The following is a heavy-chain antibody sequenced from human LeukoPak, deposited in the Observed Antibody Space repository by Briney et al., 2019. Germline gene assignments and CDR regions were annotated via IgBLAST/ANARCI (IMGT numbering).Heavy chain of an antibody. CDR3: AAEMTASAAFDF. Sequence: SETLSLSCTVSGDSITSNSHYWGWIRQPPGKTLEWIGSLHHTGRNYSNTALKSRVSISLDTSKSQFSLKLNSVTAADSGVYYCAAEMTASAAFDFWGQGTMVAVSS. V-gene: IGHV4-39*01. J-gene: IGHJ3*01. D-gene: IGHD2-21*02. CDR1: GDSITSNSHY. CDR2: LHHTGRN.